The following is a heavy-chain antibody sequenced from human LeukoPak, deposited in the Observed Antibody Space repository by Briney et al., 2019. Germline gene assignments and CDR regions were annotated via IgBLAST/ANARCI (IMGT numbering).Heavy chain of an antibody. CDR3: AKDHFSGSRGDY. Sequence: PGGSLRLSCAASGFTFSSYGMHWVRQAPGKGLEWVAVISYDGSNKYYADSVKGRFTISRDNSKNTLYLQMNSLRAEDTAVYYCAKDHFSGSRGDYWGQGTLVTVSS. V-gene: IGHV3-30*18. CDR1: GFTFSSYG. J-gene: IGHJ4*02. CDR2: ISYDGSNK. D-gene: IGHD1-26*01.